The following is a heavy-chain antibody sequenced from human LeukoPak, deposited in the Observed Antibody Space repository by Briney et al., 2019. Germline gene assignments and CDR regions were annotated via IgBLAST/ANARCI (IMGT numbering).Heavy chain of an antibody. D-gene: IGHD6-19*01. CDR3: ARVLPQWLARYYFDY. J-gene: IGHJ4*02. V-gene: IGHV4-39*01. Sequence: SETLSLTCTVSGDSISSSSYYWGWIRQPPGMGLEWSGTIYYSGSTYYNPSLESRVTISIDTSKNQFSLKLSSVTAADTAVYYCARVLPQWLARYYFDYWGQGSLVTVSS. CDR1: GDSISSSSYY. CDR2: IYYSGST.